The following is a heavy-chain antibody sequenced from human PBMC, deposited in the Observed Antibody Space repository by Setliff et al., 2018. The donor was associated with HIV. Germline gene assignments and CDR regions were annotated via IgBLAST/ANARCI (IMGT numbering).Heavy chain of an antibody. CDR1: GFSFSTYE. Sequence: GSLRPSCAASGFSFSTYEMKWVRQAPGKGLEWLSYIDKGGRTTYYAGSVKGRFTISRDDAKNSLYLQMNSLRAEDTALYYCARVDLELSGDFCYMGVWGKGTTVTVSS. D-gene: IGHD1-7*01. CDR3: ARVDLELSGDFCYMGV. V-gene: IGHV3-48*03. CDR2: IDKGGRTT. J-gene: IGHJ6*03.